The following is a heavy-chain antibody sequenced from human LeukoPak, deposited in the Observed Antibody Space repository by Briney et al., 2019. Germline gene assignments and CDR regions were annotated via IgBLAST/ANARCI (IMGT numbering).Heavy chain of an antibody. CDR1: GYTFTSYY. CDR2: INPSGGST. CDR3: ARDLGVAAAAQNWFDP. Sequence: GASVKVSCKASGYTFTSYYMHWVRQAPGQGLEWRGIINPSGGSTSYAQKFQGRVTMTRDMSTSTVYMELSSLRSEDTAVYYCARDLGVAAAAQNWFDPWGQGTLVTVSS. V-gene: IGHV1-46*01. D-gene: IGHD6-13*01. J-gene: IGHJ5*02.